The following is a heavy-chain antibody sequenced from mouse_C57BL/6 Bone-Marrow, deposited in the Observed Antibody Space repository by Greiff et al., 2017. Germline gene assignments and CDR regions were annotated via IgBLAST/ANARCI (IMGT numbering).Heavy chain of an antibody. Sequence: VQLQQSGAELLKPGASVKLSCQATGYTFTGYWIEWVKQRPGPGLEWIGEILPGSGSTNYNEKFKGKATFTADTSSNTAYMPLSSLTTEDSAIYYCAITTVVEDAMDYWGQGTSVTVAS. CDR3: AITTVVEDAMDY. J-gene: IGHJ4*01. D-gene: IGHD1-1*01. V-gene: IGHV1-9*01. CDR2: ILPGSGST. CDR1: GYTFTGYW.